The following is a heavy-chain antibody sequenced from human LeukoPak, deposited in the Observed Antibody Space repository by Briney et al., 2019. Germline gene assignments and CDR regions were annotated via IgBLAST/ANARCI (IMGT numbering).Heavy chain of an antibody. CDR3: ARVLSAWSFEYYYDSSGAPSDY. D-gene: IGHD3-22*01. CDR2: ISSSSSYI. V-gene: IGHV3-21*01. J-gene: IGHJ4*02. Sequence: GGSLRLSCAASGFTFSSYAMHWVRQAPGKGLEWVSSISSSSSYIYYADSVKGRFTISRDNAKNSLYLQMNSLRAEDTAVYYCARVLSAWSFEYYYDSSGAPSDYWGQGTLVTVSS. CDR1: GFTFSSYA.